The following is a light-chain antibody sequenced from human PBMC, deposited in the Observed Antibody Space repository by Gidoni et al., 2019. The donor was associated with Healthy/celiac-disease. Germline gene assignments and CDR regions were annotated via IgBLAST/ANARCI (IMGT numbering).Light chain of an antibody. CDR2: GAS. CDR1: QSVSSN. Sequence: EIVMTQSPATLSVSPGERATLSCRASQSVSSNLAWYQQKPGQAPRLLIYGASTRATGITARFSGSGSGTEFTLTISSLQSEDFAVYYCQQYNNWRKTVGQXTKVEIK. J-gene: IGKJ1*01. CDR3: QQYNNWRKT. V-gene: IGKV3-15*01.